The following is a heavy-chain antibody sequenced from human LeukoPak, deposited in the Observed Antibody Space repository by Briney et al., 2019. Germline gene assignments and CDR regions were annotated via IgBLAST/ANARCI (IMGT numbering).Heavy chain of an antibody. CDR3: AREWSSGWEGDFDY. Sequence: SETLSLTCTVSGGSISSYYWSWIRQPAGKGLEWIGRIYTSGSTNYNPSLKSRVTMSVDTSKNQFSLKLSSVTAADTAVYYCAREWSSGWEGDFDYWGQGTPVTVS. D-gene: IGHD6-19*01. J-gene: IGHJ4*02. V-gene: IGHV4-4*07. CDR2: IYTSGST. CDR1: GGSISSYY.